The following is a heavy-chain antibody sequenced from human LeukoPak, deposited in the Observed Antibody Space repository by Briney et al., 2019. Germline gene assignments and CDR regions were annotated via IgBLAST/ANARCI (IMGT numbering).Heavy chain of an antibody. Sequence: GGSLRLSCAQSVFTFSSYGMQWVRQAPGKGLEWVAVIWYDGSNKYYADSVKGRFTISRDNSKNTLYLQMNSLRAEDTAVYYCARESSGWSSFYYGMDVWGQGTTVTVSS. D-gene: IGHD6-19*01. CDR3: ARESSGWSSFYYGMDV. V-gene: IGHV3-33*01. CDR1: VFTFSSYG. J-gene: IGHJ6*02. CDR2: IWYDGSNK.